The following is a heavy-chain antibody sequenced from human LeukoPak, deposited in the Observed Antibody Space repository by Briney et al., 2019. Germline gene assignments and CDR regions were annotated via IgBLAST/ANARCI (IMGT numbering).Heavy chain of an antibody. J-gene: IGHJ4*02. CDR2: IKYDGDEE. Sequence: GGSLRLSCAASGFTFSDYWMSWMRQAPGKGLEWVANIKYDGDEEYYVDSVKGRFTISRDNAKSSLYLQLNSLRVEDTAVYYCRSGGAAPGSFDNWGQGTLVTVSP. D-gene: IGHD6-13*01. V-gene: IGHV3-7*01. CDR3: RSGGAAPGSFDN. CDR1: GFTFSDYW.